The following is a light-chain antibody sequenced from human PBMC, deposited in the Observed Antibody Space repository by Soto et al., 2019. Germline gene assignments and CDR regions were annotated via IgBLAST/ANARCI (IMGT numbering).Light chain of an antibody. V-gene: IGKV3-11*01. CDR2: DAS. CDR3: QRRSNWPPYT. J-gene: IGKJ2*01. Sequence: EIVLTQSPATLSLSPGERATLSCRASQSVSSYLAWYQQKPGQAPRLLIYDASNRATGIPARFSGSGSGTDFHLTIRSVEPEDFAVYSCQRRSNWPPYTFGQGTKLEIK. CDR1: QSVSSY.